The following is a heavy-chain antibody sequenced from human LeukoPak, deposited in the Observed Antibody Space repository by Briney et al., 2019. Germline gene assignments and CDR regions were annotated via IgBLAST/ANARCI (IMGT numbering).Heavy chain of an antibody. D-gene: IGHD3-22*01. Sequence: SETLSLTCTVSGGSISSSSYYWGWIRQPPGKGLEWIGEINHSGSTNYNPSLKSRVTISVDTSKNQFSLKLSSVTAADTAVYYCARGLHTPRRITMIVVVTSGYNWFDPWGQGTLVTVSS. CDR1: GGSISSSSYY. J-gene: IGHJ5*02. V-gene: IGHV4-39*07. CDR2: INHSGST. CDR3: ARGLHTPRRITMIVVVTSGYNWFDP.